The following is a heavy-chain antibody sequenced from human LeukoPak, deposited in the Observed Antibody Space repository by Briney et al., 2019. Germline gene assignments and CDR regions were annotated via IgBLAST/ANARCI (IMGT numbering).Heavy chain of an antibody. V-gene: IGHV3-30*18. J-gene: IGHJ6*03. Sequence: PGGSLRLSCAASGFTFSSYGMHWVRQAPGKGLEWVAVISYDGSNKYYADSVKGRFTISRDNSKNTLYLQMNSLRAEDTAVYYCAKGSSFFLGIAAAVSNYYYMDVWGKGTTVTVSS. CDR1: GFTFSSYG. CDR2: ISYDGSNK. CDR3: AKGSSFFLGIAAAVSNYYYMDV. D-gene: IGHD6-13*01.